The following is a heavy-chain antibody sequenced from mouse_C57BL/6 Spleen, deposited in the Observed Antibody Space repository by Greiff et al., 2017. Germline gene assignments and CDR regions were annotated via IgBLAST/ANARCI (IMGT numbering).Heavy chain of an antibody. Sequence: EVQLQQSGPELVKPGASVKISCKASGYTFTDYYMNWVKQSHGKSLEWIGDINPNNGGTSYNQKFKGKATLTVDKSSSTAYMELRSLTSEDSAVYYCARFSTMIKRFAYWGQGTLVTVSA. J-gene: IGHJ3*01. CDR3: ARFSTMIKRFAY. D-gene: IGHD2-4*01. CDR2: INPNNGGT. CDR1: GYTFTDYY. V-gene: IGHV1-26*01.